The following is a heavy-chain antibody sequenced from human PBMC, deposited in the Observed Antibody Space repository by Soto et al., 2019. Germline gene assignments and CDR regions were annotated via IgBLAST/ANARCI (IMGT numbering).Heavy chain of an antibody. Sequence: PGGSLRLSCSSTGFIIWTNGMEWGRQAPGKGLEWVSSIYHTGDTNYADSLKGRFTISRDNSKNTLYLQMNSLRVEDTALYYCAGQGGFSYWGQGTMVTVSS. CDR1: GFIIWTNG. CDR3: AGQGGFSY. CDR2: IYHTGDT. V-gene: IGHV3-23*01. D-gene: IGHD1-26*01. J-gene: IGHJ4*03.